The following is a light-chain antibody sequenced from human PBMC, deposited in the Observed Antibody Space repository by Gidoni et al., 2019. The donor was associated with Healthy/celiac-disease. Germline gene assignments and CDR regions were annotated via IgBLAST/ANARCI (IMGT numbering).Light chain of an antibody. CDR3: AAWDDSLSGEV. V-gene: IGLV1-47*01. Sequence: QSVLTQPPSASGTPGQRVTIPCSGSSSNIGSNYVYWYQQLPGTAPKLLIYGNNQRPSGVPDRFSGSKSGTSASLAISGLRSEDEADYYCAAWDDSLSGEVFGGGTKLTVL. J-gene: IGLJ3*02. CDR2: GNN. CDR1: SSNIGSNY.